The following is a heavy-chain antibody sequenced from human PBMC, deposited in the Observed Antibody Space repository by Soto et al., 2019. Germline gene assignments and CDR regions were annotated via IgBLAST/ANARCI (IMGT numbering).Heavy chain of an antibody. CDR1: GFTFSSYW. D-gene: IGHD2-8*02. CDR2: IDSHGSYT. J-gene: IGHJ4*02. CDR3: VRADSGLRIDY. Sequence: EVQLVESGGGLVQPGGSLRLSCAASGFTFSSYWMHWVRQTPEKGLVWVSHIDSHGSYTTYAESVKGRFTISRNNAKNPLYLKMNMLRAEDTALYYCVRADSGLRIDYWGQGTLVTVSS. V-gene: IGHV3-74*01.